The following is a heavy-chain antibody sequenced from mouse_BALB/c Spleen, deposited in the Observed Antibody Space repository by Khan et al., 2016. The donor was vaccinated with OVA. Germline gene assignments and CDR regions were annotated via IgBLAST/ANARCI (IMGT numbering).Heavy chain of an antibody. V-gene: IGHV9-4*02. CDR1: GYTFTTAG. D-gene: IGHD2-14*01. Sequence: QIQLVQSGPELKKPRETVRISCKASGYTFTTAGMQWVQKMPGKGLKWIGWINTHSGVPKYAEDFKGRFAFSLETSASIGYLQITNLKNEDTATYFCARGGAAFYRNDGGAMDYWGHGTSVTVSS. J-gene: IGHJ4*01. CDR3: ARGGAAFYRNDGGAMDY. CDR2: INTHSGVP.